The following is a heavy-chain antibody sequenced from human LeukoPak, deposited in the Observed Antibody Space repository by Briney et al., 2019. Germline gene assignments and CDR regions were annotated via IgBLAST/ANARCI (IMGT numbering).Heavy chain of an antibody. J-gene: IGHJ6*03. D-gene: IGHD4/OR15-4a*01. CDR1: GGSISSYY. CDR3: ARDSKTLTTEYYHYYYYMDV. Sequence: SETLSLTCTVSGGSISSYYWSWIRQPAGKGLEWIGRIYTSGSTNYNPSLKSRVTMSVDTSKNQFSLKLSSVTAADTAVYYCARDSKTLTTEYYHYYYYMDVWGKGTTVTVSS. V-gene: IGHV4-4*07. CDR2: IYTSGST.